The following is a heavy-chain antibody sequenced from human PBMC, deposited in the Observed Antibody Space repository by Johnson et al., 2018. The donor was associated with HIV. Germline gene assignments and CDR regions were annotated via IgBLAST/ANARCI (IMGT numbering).Heavy chain of an antibody. CDR2: ISYDGSNK. CDR3: ARGAAAAPGGFDI. J-gene: IGHJ3*02. V-gene: IGHV3-30*04. CDR1: GFTFSNYA. D-gene: IGHD6-13*01. Sequence: QVQLVESGGGLVQPGGSLRLSCAASGFTFSNYAMHWVRQAPGKGLEWVAVISYDGSNKYYADSVKGRFTISRDNSKNTLYLQMNSLRAEDTAVYYCARGAAAAPGGFDIWGQGTVVTVSS.